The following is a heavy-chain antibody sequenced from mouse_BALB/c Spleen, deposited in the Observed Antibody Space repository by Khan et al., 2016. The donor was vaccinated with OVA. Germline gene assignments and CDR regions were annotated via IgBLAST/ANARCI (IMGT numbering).Heavy chain of an antibody. CDR2: IWGGGNT. CDR1: GFSLSRYN. D-gene: IGHD2-14*01. J-gene: IGHJ4*01. V-gene: IGHV2-6-4*01. CDR3: ASAYYRSDGYYAMDY. Sequence: QMQLEESGPGLVAPSQGLSITCTVSGFSLSRYNIHWIRQPPGKGLEWLGMIWGGGNTDYNSTLKIRLSISKDNSKSQVFLKMNSLQTDDPAVYFFASAYYRSDGYYAMDYWGQGTSVTVSS.